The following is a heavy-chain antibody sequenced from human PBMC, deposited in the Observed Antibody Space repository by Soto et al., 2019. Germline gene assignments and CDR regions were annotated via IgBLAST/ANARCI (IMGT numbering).Heavy chain of an antibody. Sequence: SETLSLTCTVSDGSISTSSYYWGWIRQSPGKGLEWIGTIFYTGRTYYDPSLESRVTLSVDTSKNQFSLHLTSVTAADTAVYYCTRHHPHHYDSSGYFDYWGQGTLVTVSS. J-gene: IGHJ4*02. V-gene: IGHV4-39*01. CDR1: DGSISTSSYY. CDR3: TRHHPHHYDSSGYFDY. D-gene: IGHD3-22*01. CDR2: IFYTGRT.